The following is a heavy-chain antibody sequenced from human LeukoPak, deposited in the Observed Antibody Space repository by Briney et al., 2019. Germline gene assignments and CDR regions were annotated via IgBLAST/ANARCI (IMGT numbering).Heavy chain of an antibody. V-gene: IGHV1-69*13. Sequence: SVKVSCKASGGTFSSYAISWVRQAPGQGLEWMGGIIPIFGTANYAQKFQGRVTITADESTSTAYMELSSLRSEDTAVYYCARGYYYGSGREDGMDVCGKGTTVTVSS. CDR2: IIPIFGTA. CDR3: ARGYYYGSGREDGMDV. J-gene: IGHJ6*04. D-gene: IGHD3-10*01. CDR1: GGTFSSYA.